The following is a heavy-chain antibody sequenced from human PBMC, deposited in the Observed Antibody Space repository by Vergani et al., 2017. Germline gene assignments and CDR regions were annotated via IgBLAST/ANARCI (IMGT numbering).Heavy chain of an antibody. V-gene: IGHV3-48*04. CDR1: GFTFSSYS. CDR3: ARLGYGDYDPAYYFDY. CDR2: ISSSSSTI. Sequence: EVQLVESGGGLVQPGGSLRLSCAASGFTFSSYSMNWVRQAPGKGLEWVSYISSSSSTIYYADSGKGRVTISRDNAKNSLYLQMNSLRAEDTAVYYCARLGYGDYDPAYYFDYWGQGTLVTVSS. D-gene: IGHD4-17*01. J-gene: IGHJ4*02.